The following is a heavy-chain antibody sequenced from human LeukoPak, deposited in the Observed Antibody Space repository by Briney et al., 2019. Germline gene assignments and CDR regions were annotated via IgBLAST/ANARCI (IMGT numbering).Heavy chain of an antibody. D-gene: IGHD6-13*01. J-gene: IGHJ6*03. CDR2: INPNSGGT. V-gene: IGHV1-2*02. CDR3: ARSIRGQLEYYYFMDV. Sequence: NPGGSLRLSCAASGFTFSSYGMHWVRQAPGQGLEWMGWINPNSGGTNYAQKFQGRVTMTRDTSISTAYMELSSLIYNDTAVYYCARSIRGQLEYYYFMDVWDKGTTVTVSS. CDR1: GFTFSSYG.